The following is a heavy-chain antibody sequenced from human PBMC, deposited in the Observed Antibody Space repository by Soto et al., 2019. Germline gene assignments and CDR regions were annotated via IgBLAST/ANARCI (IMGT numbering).Heavy chain of an antibody. CDR1: VFTFSSYA. Sequence: EVQLLESGGGLVQPGGSLRLSCAASVFTFSSYAMSWVRQDPGKGLEWVSAISGSGGSTYYADSVKGRFTISRDKSKNTLYLKMNSLRAEHTAVYYCAKTQTAACTFSNWYFALWGRGTLVTVSS. CDR2: ISGSGGST. CDR3: AKTQTAACTFSNWYFAL. D-gene: IGHD6-13*01. V-gene: IGHV3-23*01. J-gene: IGHJ2*01.